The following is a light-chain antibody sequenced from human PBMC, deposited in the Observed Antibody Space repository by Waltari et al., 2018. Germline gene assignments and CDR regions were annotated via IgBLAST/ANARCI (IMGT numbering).Light chain of an antibody. V-gene: IGLV2-11*01. CDR1: NFDVGGYNY. Sequence: QSALTQPRSVSGSPGQSVTISCTGTNFDVGGYNYVSWYPQHPGKAPKLMIYNVNERFSGVPDRFSGSKSGNTASLTISGLQAEDEADYFCCSYAGRSTWVFGGGTKVTVL. CDR2: NVN. J-gene: IGLJ3*02. CDR3: CSYAGRSTWV.